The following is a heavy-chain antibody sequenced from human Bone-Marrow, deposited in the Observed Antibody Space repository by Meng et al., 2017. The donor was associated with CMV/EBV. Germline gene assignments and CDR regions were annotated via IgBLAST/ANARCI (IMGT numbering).Heavy chain of an antibody. Sequence: GESLKISCAASGFTFSSYSMSWVRQAPGKGLEWVANIKQDGSEKYYVDPVKGRFTISRDNAKNSLYLQMNSLRAEDTAVYYCARDTPTVTFDYWGQGTLVTVSS. V-gene: IGHV3-7*01. CDR2: IKQDGSEK. CDR1: GFTFSSYS. CDR3: ARDTPTVTFDY. D-gene: IGHD4-17*01. J-gene: IGHJ4*02.